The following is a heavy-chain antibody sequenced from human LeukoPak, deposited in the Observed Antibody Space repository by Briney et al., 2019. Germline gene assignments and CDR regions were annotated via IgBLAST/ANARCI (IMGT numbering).Heavy chain of an antibody. Sequence: SETLSLTCTVSGYSISSGYYWGWIRQPPGKGLEWIGSIYNSGSTYYNPSLKSRVTISVDTSKNQFSLKLRSVTAADTAMYYCARDQSSWFDPWGQGTLVTVSS. CDR3: ARDQSSWFDP. D-gene: IGHD1-26*01. CDR1: GYSISSGYY. J-gene: IGHJ5*02. CDR2: IYNSGST. V-gene: IGHV4-38-2*02.